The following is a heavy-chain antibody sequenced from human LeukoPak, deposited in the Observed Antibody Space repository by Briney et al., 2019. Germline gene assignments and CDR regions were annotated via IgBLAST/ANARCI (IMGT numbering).Heavy chain of an antibody. D-gene: IGHD1-26*01. CDR1: GGSISSGGYS. CDR2: IYHSGST. Sequence: KPSQTLSLTCAVSGGSISSGGYSWSWIRQPPGKGLEWIGYIYHSGSTYYNPSLKSRVTISADRSENQFSLKLSSVTAADTAVYYCARGVLWELPYFDYWGQGTLVTVSS. CDR3: ARGVLWELPYFDY. J-gene: IGHJ4*02. V-gene: IGHV4-30-2*01.